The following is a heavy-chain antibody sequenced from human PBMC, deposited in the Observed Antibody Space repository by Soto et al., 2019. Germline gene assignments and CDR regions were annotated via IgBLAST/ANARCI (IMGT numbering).Heavy chain of an antibody. V-gene: IGHV1-24*01. D-gene: IGHD2-15*01. J-gene: IGHJ3*02. CDR1: GYTLTELS. Sequence: ASVKVSCKVSGYTLTELSMHWVRQAPGKGLEWMGGFDPEDGETIYAQKFQGRVTMTEDTSTDTAYMELSSLRSEDTAVYYCATRGYCSGGSCPALANDAFDIWGQGTMVTVSS. CDR3: ATRGYCSGGSCPALANDAFDI. CDR2: FDPEDGET.